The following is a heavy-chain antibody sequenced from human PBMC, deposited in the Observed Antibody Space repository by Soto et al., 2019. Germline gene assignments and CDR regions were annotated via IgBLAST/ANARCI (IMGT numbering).Heavy chain of an antibody. CDR1: GFSLTTSGVG. V-gene: IGHV2-5*02. CDR3: AHRVLLTVFGLVTTTAIYFDF. CDR2: FYWDVDK. Sequence: QITLNESGPSPVNPRQTLTLTCTFSGFSLTTSGVGVGWIRQSPGKAPEWLALFYWDVDKRYSLSLKSRLTITKDTSKNQLVLTMADLDPADTATYYCAHRVLLTVFGLVTTTAIYFDFWGQGTPVAVSS. D-gene: IGHD3-3*01. J-gene: IGHJ4*02.